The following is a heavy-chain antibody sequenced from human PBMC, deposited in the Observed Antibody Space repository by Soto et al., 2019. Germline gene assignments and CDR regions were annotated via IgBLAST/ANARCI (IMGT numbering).Heavy chain of an antibody. CDR3: ARQIYDSDTGPNFQYYFDS. Sequence: GESLEISWSGSGYSSAGYWITWVRKKPGKGLEWMGRIDPSDSQTYYSPSFRGHVTISVTKSITTVFLQWSSLRASDTAMYYCARQIYDSDTGPNFQYYFDSWGQGTPGTSPQ. J-gene: IGHJ4*02. CDR1: GYSSAGYW. V-gene: IGHV5-10-1*01. CDR2: IDPSDSQT. D-gene: IGHD3-22*01.